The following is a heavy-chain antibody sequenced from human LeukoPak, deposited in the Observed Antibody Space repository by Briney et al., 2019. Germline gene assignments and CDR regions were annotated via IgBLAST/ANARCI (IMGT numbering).Heavy chain of an antibody. CDR1: GFALYKYN. Sequence: ASVKVSCKASGFALYKYNIVWVRQAPGQGLEWVGWITAFNGNTSYGQKVQGRVTMTTDTSTSTSYMELRNLRSDDTAVYYCARDPPKLEWERNPFDYWGQGTLVTVSS. CDR2: ITAFNGNT. CDR3: ARDPPKLEWERNPFDY. J-gene: IGHJ4*02. D-gene: IGHD1-26*01. V-gene: IGHV1-18*04.